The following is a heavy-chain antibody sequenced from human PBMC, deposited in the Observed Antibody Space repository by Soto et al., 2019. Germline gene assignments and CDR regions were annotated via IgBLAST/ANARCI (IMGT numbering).Heavy chain of an antibody. V-gene: IGHV4-31*03. J-gene: IGHJ3*02. D-gene: IGHD3-10*01. CDR1: GGSISSGGYY. CDR2: IYYSGST. CDR3: ARKWVVRGVINVGAFAFDI. Sequence: QVQLQESGPGLVKPSQTLSLTCTVSGGSISSGGYYWSWIRQHPGKGLEWIGYIYYSGSTYYNPSLKSRVSLSVDTSKNQFSLKLSSVTAADTAVYYCARKWVVRGVINVGAFAFDIWGQGTMVTVSS.